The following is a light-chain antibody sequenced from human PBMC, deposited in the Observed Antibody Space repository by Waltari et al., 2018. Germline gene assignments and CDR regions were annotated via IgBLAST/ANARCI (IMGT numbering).Light chain of an antibody. CDR3: QQAYSFPLT. J-gene: IGKJ4*01. CDR2: AAS. Sequence: DIQMTQSPSSLSASVGDRVTITCGGCQGISSCLAWYQQKPGKAPELLIYAASSFQSGVPSRFSGSGSGTDFTLTISSLQPEDFATYYCQQAYSFPLTFGGGTKVEIK. V-gene: IGKV1-12*01. CDR1: QGISSC.